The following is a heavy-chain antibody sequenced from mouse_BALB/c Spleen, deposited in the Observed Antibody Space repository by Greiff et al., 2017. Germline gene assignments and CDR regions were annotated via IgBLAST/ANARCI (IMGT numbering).Heavy chain of an antibody. J-gene: IGHJ4*01. D-gene: IGHD2-2*01. V-gene: IGHV5-9-3*01. CDR2: ISSGGSYT. CDR1: GFTFSSYA. Sequence: EVQVVESGGGLVKPGGSLKLSCAASGFTFSSYAMSWVRQTPEKRLEWVATISSGGSYTYYPDSVKGRFTISRDNAKNTLYLQMSSLRSEDTAMYYCARHGGYGYVYAMDYWGQGTSVTVSS. CDR3: ARHGGYGYVYAMDY.